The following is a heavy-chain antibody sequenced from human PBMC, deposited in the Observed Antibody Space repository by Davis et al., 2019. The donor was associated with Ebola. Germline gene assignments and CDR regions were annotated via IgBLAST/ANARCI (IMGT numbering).Heavy chain of an antibody. V-gene: IGHV3-23*01. Sequence: GESLKISCAASGFTFRDYALSWVRQAPGKGLEWVSGFGVSGGTTYYADSVKGRFTISRDNSKNTLYLQMNTLRAEDTAVYYCAKHPPPVTTKDTPIDYWGQRTLVTVSS. CDR1: GFTFRDYA. CDR3: AKHPPPVTTKDTPIDY. J-gene: IGHJ4*02. D-gene: IGHD5-12*01. CDR2: FGVSGGTT.